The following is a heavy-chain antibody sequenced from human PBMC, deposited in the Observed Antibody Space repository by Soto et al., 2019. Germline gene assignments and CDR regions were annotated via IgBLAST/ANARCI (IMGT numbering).Heavy chain of an antibody. V-gene: IGHV1-46*01. D-gene: IGHD5-12*01. J-gene: IGHJ4*02. CDR1: GYTFTNYY. CDR2: INPSDGST. Sequence: ASVKVSCKASGYTFTNYYIHWVRQAPGQGLEWMGIINPSDGSTTYAQKFQGRVTMTRDTSTSTVYMDLSSLRSEDTAVYYCARGGGYNSRFDYWGQGTLGTVPQ. CDR3: ARGGGYNSRFDY.